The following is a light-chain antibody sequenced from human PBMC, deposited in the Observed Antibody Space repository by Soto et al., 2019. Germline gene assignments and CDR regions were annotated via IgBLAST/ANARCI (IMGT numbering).Light chain of an antibody. CDR3: SLYTSSSTVV. CDR1: SGYSNYK. J-gene: IGLJ2*01. CDR2: VGTGGIVG. Sequence: QSVLTQPPSASASLGASVTLTCTLSSGYSNYKVDWYQQRPGKGPRFVMRVGTGGIVGSKGDGIPDRFSVLGSGLNRYLTISGLQAEDEADYYCSLYTSSSTVVFGGGTKLTVL. V-gene: IGLV9-49*01.